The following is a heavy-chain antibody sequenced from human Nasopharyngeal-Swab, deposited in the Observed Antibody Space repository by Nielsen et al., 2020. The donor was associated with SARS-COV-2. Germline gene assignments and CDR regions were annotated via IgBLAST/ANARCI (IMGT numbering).Heavy chain of an antibody. CDR3: ARDPYGSTQQLAPRGELRHRPFDY. CDR1: GYTFTSYG. CDR2: ISAYNGNT. V-gene: IGHV1-18*01. Sequence: ASVKVSCKASGYTFTSYGISWARQAPGQGLEWMGWISAYNGNTNYAQQLQGRVTMTTDTSTSTAYMELRSLRSDDTAVYYCARDPYGSTQQLAPRGELRHRPFDYWGQGTLVTVSS. D-gene: IGHD6-13*01. J-gene: IGHJ4*02.